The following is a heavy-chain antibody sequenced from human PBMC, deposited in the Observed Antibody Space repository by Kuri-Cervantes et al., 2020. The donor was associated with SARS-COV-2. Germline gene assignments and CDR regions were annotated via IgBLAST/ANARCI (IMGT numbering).Heavy chain of an antibody. D-gene: IGHD2-15*01. CDR2: IYTSGST. Sequence: GSLRLSCTVSGGSISSYYWSWIRQPAGKGLEWIGRIYTSGSTNYNPSLKSRVTMSVDTSKNQFSLKLSSVTAADTAVHYCARGRDIVVVVAATGGANWFDPWGQGTLVTVSS. CDR1: GGSISSYY. V-gene: IGHV4-4*07. CDR3: ARGRDIVVVVAATGGANWFDP. J-gene: IGHJ5*02.